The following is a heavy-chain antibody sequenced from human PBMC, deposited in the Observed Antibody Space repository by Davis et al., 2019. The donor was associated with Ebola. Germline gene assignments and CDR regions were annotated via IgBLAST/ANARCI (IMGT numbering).Heavy chain of an antibody. CDR2: ISSSSSYI. CDR3: ARRGGRHYYSYYGMDV. Sequence: GGSLRLSCAASGFTFSSYSMNCVRQAPWQGLEWVSSISSSSSYIYYADSVKGRFTISRDNAKNSLYLQMNSLRAEDTAVYYCARRGGRHYYSYYGMDVWGQGTTVTVSS. V-gene: IGHV3-21*01. D-gene: IGHD3-16*01. J-gene: IGHJ6*02. CDR1: GFTFSSYS.